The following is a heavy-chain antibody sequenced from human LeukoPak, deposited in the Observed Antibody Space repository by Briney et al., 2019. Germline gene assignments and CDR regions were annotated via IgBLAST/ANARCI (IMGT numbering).Heavy chain of an antibody. J-gene: IGHJ5*02. CDR3: AKVSSGTAMVTGWNWFDP. D-gene: IGHD5-18*01. CDR2: ISGSGGST. V-gene: IGHV3-23*01. Sequence: PGGSLRLSCAASGFTFSSYAMSWVRQAPGKGLEWVSAISGSGGSTYYADSVKGRFTISRDNSKNTLYLQMNSLRAEDTAVYYCAKVSSGTAMVTGWNWFDPWGQGTLVTVSS. CDR1: GFTFSSYA.